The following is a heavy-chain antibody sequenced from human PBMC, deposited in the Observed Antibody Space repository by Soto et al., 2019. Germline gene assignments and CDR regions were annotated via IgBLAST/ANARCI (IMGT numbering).Heavy chain of an antibody. CDR1: GFSLSTSGMC. Sequence: ESGPTLVNPTQTLTLTCTFSGFSLSTSGMCVSWIRQPPGKALEWLALIDWDDDKYYSTSLKTRLTISKDTSKNQVVLTMTNMDPVDTATYYCARLLSSGGDYYGMDVWGQGTTVTVSS. D-gene: IGHD3-10*01. CDR3: ARLLSSGGDYYGMDV. V-gene: IGHV2-70*01. J-gene: IGHJ6*02. CDR2: IDWDDDK.